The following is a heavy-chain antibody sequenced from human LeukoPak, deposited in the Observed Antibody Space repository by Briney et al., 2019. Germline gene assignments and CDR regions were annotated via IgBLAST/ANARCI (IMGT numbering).Heavy chain of an antibody. CDR1: GFSLSNYA. CDR2: ISGSGGST. CDR3: AKDRGVVVTEWFDP. V-gene: IGHV3-23*01. Sequence: QLGGSLRLSCVVSGFSLSNYAMSWVRQAPGKGLEWVSAISGSGGSTYYADSVKGRFTISRDNSKNTLYLQMNSLRAEDTAVYYCAKDRGVVVTEWFDPWGQGTLVTVSS. D-gene: IGHD2-21*02. J-gene: IGHJ5*02.